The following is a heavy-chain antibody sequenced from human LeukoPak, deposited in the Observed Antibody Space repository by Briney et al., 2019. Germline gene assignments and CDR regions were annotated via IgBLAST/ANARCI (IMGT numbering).Heavy chain of an antibody. Sequence: SETLSLTCAVSGGYISSNNWWSWVSQPPGKGPEWIGEVYHSGSTNYNPSLKSRVTISVDKSKNQFSLKLSSVTAADTAVYYCARGPLRFRSFDYWGQGTLVTVSS. J-gene: IGHJ4*02. CDR3: ARGPLRFRSFDY. CDR1: GGYISSNNW. CDR2: VYHSGST. D-gene: IGHD3-3*01. V-gene: IGHV4-4*02.